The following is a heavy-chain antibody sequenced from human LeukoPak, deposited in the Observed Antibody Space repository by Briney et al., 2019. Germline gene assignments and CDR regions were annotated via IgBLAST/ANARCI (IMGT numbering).Heavy chain of an antibody. CDR2: ISYDGGNK. CDR3: AKDEMDCSGGSCYFSDYYGMDV. V-gene: IGHV3-30*18. CDR1: GFTFSSYG. Sequence: GGSLRLSCAASGFTFSSYGMHWVRQAPGKGLEWVAVISYDGGNKYYADSVKGRFTISRDNSKNTLYLQMNSLRAEDTAVYYCAKDEMDCSGGSCYFSDYYGMDVWGQGTTVTVSS. D-gene: IGHD2-15*01. J-gene: IGHJ6*02.